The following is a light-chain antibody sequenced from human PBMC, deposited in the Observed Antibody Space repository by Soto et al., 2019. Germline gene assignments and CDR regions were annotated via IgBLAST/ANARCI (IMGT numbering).Light chain of an antibody. J-gene: IGKJ3*01. V-gene: IGKV1-27*01. CDR3: QKYNSARFT. CDR2: AAS. CDR1: QGISNY. Sequence: DIQMTQSPSSLSASVGDRVTITCRASQGISNYLAWYQQKPGKVPKLLIYAASTLQSGVPSRFSGSGSGTEVPLTISILQPDDVATYYCQKYNSARFTFGPGTKVDIK.